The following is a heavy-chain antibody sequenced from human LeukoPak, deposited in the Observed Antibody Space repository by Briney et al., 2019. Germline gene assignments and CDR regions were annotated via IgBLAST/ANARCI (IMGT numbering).Heavy chain of an antibody. CDR2: IYSGGST. D-gene: IGHD3-22*01. J-gene: IGHJ4*02. Sequence: PGGSLGLSCAASGFTVSSNYMSWVRQAPGKGLEWVSVIYSGGSTYYADSVKGRFTISRDNSKNTPYLQMNSLRAEDTAVYYCARAYYDSSGYHDYWGQGTLVTVSS. CDR1: GFTVSSNY. CDR3: ARAYYDSSGYHDY. V-gene: IGHV3-53*01.